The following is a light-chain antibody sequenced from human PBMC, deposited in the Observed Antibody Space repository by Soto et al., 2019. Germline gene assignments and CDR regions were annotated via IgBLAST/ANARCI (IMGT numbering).Light chain of an antibody. Sequence: QSVQTQPASVSGSPGQSLTISCTGTSSDVGGYDYVSWYQHHPGKAPRLMIYDVSNRPSGISNRFSASKSGNTASLTISGLQAEDEADYYCSSYTSSSSVVFGGGTQLTVL. J-gene: IGLJ2*01. V-gene: IGLV2-14*03. CDR1: SSDVGGYDY. CDR3: SSYTSSSSVV. CDR2: DVS.